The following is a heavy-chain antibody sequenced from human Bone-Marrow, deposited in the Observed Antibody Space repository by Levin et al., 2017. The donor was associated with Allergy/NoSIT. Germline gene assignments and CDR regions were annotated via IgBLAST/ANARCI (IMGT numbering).Heavy chain of an antibody. Sequence: GGSLRLSCTASGFTFSSYSLHWVRQAPGKGLEWVALISYDGGNENYADSVKGRFTISRDNYKNTLYLQMNSLRPEDTAVYFCARGDLVLAVYHDYWGQGTLVTVAS. V-gene: IGHV3-30-3*01. D-gene: IGHD2-8*02. CDR3: ARGDLVLAVYHDY. CDR1: GFTFSSYS. CDR2: ISYDGGNE. J-gene: IGHJ4*02.